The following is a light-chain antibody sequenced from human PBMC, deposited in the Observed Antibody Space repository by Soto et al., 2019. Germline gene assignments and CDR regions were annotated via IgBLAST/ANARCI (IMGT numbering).Light chain of an antibody. J-gene: IGKJ1*01. CDR2: WAS. CDR3: QQYYSPWT. V-gene: IGKV4-1*01. CDR1: QSVLYSSNNKNY. Sequence: DIVMTQSPDSLVVSLGERATINCKSSQSVLYSSNNKNYLAWYQQKPGQPPKLLIYWASTRESGVPDRFSGSGSGTDFTLTISSLQAEDVAVYYCQQYYSPWTFGQGTKVEIK.